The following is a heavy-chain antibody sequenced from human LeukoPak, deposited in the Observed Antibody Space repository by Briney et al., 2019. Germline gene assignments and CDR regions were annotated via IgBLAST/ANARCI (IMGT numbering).Heavy chain of an antibody. CDR3: ARTSIYYDSTGYRS. CDR2: INHSGST. J-gene: IGHJ5*02. V-gene: IGHV4-34*01. D-gene: IGHD3-22*01. CDR1: GGSFSGYY. Sequence: PSETLSLTCAVYGGSFSGYYWSWIRQPPGKGLEWIGEINHSGSTNYNPSLKSRVTISVDTSKNQFSLKLSSATAADTAVYYCARTSIYYDSTGYRSWGQGTLVTVSS.